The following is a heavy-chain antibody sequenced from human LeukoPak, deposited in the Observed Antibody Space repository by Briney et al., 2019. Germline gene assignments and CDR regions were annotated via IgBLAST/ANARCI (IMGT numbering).Heavy chain of an antibody. CDR3: ARDATYYYGSGSYYI. D-gene: IGHD3-10*01. J-gene: IGHJ4*02. CDR2: INPNSGGT. CDR1: GYTFTSYG. V-gene: IGHV1-2*02. Sequence: ASVKVSCKASGYTFTSYGISWVRQAPGQGLEWMGWINPNSGGTNYAQKFQGRVTMTRDTSISTAYMELSRLRSDDTAVYYCARDATYYYGSGSYYIWGQGTLVTVSS.